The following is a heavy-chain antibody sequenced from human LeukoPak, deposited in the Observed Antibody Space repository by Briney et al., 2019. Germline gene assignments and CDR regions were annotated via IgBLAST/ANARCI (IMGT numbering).Heavy chain of an antibody. V-gene: IGHV3-21*01. D-gene: IGHD3-3*01. CDR2: TISNNNYK. CDR3: ARALGDDFWSGYSDS. CDR1: GFTFSNYN. J-gene: IGHJ4*02. Sequence: GGSLRLSCAASGFTFSNYNMNWVRQAPGKGLEWVSSTISNNNYKYYADSVKGRFTISRDNAKNSLYLQMDSLRAEDTAVYYCARALGDDFWSGYSDSWGQGTLVTVSS.